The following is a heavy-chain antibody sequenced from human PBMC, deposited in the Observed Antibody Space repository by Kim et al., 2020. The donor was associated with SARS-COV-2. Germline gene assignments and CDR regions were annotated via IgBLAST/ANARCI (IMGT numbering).Heavy chain of an antibody. CDR1: GYTFTSYA. J-gene: IGHJ3*02. CDR3: ARGRYYYDSSGSNKAFDI. V-gene: IGHV1-3*01. D-gene: IGHD3-22*01. CDR2: INAGNGNT. Sequence: ASVKVSCKASGYTFTSYAMHWVRQAPGQRLEWMGWINAGNGNTKYSQKFQGRVTITRDTSASTAYMELSSLRSEDTAVYYCARGRYYYDSSGSNKAFDIWGQGTMVTVSS.